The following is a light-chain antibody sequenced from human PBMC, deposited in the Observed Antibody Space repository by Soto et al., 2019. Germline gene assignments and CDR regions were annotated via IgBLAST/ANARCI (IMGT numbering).Light chain of an antibody. V-gene: IGKV1-5*01. CDR1: QRISSW. CDR2: DAS. Sequence: GDRVTITCRASQRISSWLAWSQQKPAEAPRRLIYDASHLDSGVPSTFSGSGTRPEFTLTISRQQPDDFKTYYCQQYNSYPWTFGQGTRLEIK. J-gene: IGKJ5*01. CDR3: QQYNSYPWT.